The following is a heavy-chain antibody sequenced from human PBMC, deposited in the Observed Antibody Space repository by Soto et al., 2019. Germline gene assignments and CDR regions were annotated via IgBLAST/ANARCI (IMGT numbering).Heavy chain of an antibody. Sequence: ASVKVSCKASGGTFSSYTISWVRQAPGQGLEWKGRIIPILNIANYAQKFQGRVTDTADKSTSTAYLELSSLRSEDTVVYYCAGYFCSGGSCGFDYWGRGTLVTVSS. CDR2: IIPILNIA. J-gene: IGHJ4*02. CDR1: GGTFSSYT. CDR3: AGYFCSGGSCGFDY. D-gene: IGHD2-15*01. V-gene: IGHV1-69*02.